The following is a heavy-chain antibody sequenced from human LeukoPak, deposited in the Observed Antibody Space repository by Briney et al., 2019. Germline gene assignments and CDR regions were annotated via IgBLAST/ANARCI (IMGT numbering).Heavy chain of an antibody. D-gene: IGHD3-10*01. Sequence: PSETLSLTCAVYGGSLSGYYWSWIRQPPGKGLEWIGEINHSGSTNYNPSLKSRVTISVDTSKNQFSLKLSSVTAADTAVYYYARAVWKGRTGSGVLDYWGQGTLVTVSS. CDR2: INHSGST. V-gene: IGHV4-34*01. CDR3: ARAVWKGRTGSGVLDY. CDR1: GGSLSGYY. J-gene: IGHJ4*02.